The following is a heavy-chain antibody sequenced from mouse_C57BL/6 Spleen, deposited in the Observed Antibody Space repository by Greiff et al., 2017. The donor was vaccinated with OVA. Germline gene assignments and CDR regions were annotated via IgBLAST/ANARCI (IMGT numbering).Heavy chain of an antibody. CDR2: INPGGGGT. CDR1: GYAFTNYL. CDR3: ARGAVVATDYAMDY. D-gene: IGHD1-1*01. Sequence: QVQLQQSEAELVRPGTSVKVSCKASGYAFTNYLIEWVKQRPGQGLEWIGVINPGGGGTNYNEKFKGKATLTADKSSSTAYMQLSSLTSEDSAVYFCARGAVVATDYAMDYWGQGTSVTVSS. J-gene: IGHJ4*01. V-gene: IGHV1-54*01.